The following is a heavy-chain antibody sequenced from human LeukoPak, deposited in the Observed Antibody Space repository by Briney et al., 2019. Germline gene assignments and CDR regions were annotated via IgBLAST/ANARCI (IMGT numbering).Heavy chain of an antibody. D-gene: IGHD4/OR15-4a*01. V-gene: IGHV3-30*03. J-gene: IGHJ3*02. Sequence: HPGGSLRLSCAASGFSFSSYGMLWVRQAPGKGLEWVALISHDGSNKFYGDSVKGRFTISRDNAKSTLYLQMNSLRAEDTAVYYCLTIVETTIDAFDIWARGQRSPSLQ. CDR2: ISHDGSNK. CDR1: GFSFSSYG. CDR3: LTIVETTIDAFDI.